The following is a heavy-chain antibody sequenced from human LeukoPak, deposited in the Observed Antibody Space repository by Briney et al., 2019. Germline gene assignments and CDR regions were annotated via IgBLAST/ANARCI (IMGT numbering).Heavy chain of an antibody. CDR3: ARDLRRIAAYYFDF. CDR2: ISSDGRDK. CDR1: GFTFSSYA. V-gene: IGHV3-30*03. D-gene: IGHD6-25*01. Sequence: PGGSLRLSCAASGFTFSSYAIHWVRHAPGKGLEWVAVISSDGRDKHHAESVKGRFTISRDNSKNTLYLQTNSLRAEDTAVYYCARDLRRIAAYYFDFWGQGTLVTVSS. J-gene: IGHJ4*02.